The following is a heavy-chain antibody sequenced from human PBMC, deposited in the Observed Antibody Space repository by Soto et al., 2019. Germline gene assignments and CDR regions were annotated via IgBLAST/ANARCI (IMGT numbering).Heavy chain of an antibody. Sequence: GESLKISCKGSGYSFTSYWISWVRQMPGKGLEWMGRIDPSDSYTNYSPSFQGHVTISADKSISTAYLQWSSLKASDTAMYYCARHKVVTPHPSDAFDIWGQGTMVTVSS. CDR1: GYSFTSYW. D-gene: IGHD3-22*01. J-gene: IGHJ3*02. CDR2: IDPSDSYT. CDR3: ARHKVVTPHPSDAFDI. V-gene: IGHV5-10-1*01.